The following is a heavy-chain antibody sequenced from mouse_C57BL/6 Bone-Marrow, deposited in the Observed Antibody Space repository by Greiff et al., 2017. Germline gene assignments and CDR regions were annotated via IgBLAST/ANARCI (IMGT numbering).Heavy chain of an antibody. CDR3: TKDSSGYVGSYAMDY. J-gene: IGHJ4*01. CDR1: GFSLTSYG. Sequence: QVQLKESGPGLVQPSQSLSITCTVSGFSLTSYGVHWVRQSPGKGLEWLGVIWSGGSTDDNAAFISRLSISKDNSKSQVFFKMNSLQADDTAIYDCTKDSSGYVGSYAMDYWGQGTSVTVSS. V-gene: IGHV2-2*01. D-gene: IGHD3-2*02. CDR2: IWSGGST.